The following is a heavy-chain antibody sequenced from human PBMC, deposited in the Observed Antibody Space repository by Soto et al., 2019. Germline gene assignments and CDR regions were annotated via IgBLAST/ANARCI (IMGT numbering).Heavy chain of an antibody. CDR1: GFTFSSYG. CDR2: ISYDGSNK. D-gene: IGHD4-17*01. V-gene: IGHV3-30*18. J-gene: IGHJ6*02. Sequence: QVQLVESGGGVVQPGRSLRLSCAASGFTFSSYGMHWVRQAPGKGLEWVAVISYDGSNKYYADSVKGRFTISRDNSKNTRYLQMNSLRAEDTAVYYCAKDQNTVTTYYYYGMDVWGQGTTVTVSS. CDR3: AKDQNTVTTYYYYGMDV.